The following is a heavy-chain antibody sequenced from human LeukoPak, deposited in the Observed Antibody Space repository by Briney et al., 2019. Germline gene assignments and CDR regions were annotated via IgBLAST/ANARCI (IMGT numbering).Heavy chain of an antibody. CDR2: VIHSGTT. CDR3: TRSTQTGTTDY. Sequence: SETLSLTCTVSGGSIGTFYWSWIRQTPGKGLEWIVSVIHSGTTYYNPSLRSRVTVSMDTSKNQFSLKLSSVTAADTAVYYCTRSTQTGTTDYWRQGTLVTVSS. CDR1: GGSIGTFY. J-gene: IGHJ4*02. V-gene: IGHV4-59*01. D-gene: IGHD1-7*01.